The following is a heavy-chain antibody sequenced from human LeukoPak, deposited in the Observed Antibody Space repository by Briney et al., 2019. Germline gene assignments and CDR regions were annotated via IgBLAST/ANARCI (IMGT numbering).Heavy chain of an antibody. J-gene: IGHJ6*02. CDR3: ARGAYYYDSSGLNYYYYGMDV. Sequence: ASVKVSCKASGYTFTSYGISWVRQAPGQGLEWMGWISAYNGNTNYAQKLQGRVTMTTDTSTSTAYMELRSLRSDDTAVYHCARGAYYYDSSGLNYYYYGMDVWGQGTTVTVSS. V-gene: IGHV1-18*01. CDR2: ISAYNGNT. CDR1: GYTFTSYG. D-gene: IGHD3-22*01.